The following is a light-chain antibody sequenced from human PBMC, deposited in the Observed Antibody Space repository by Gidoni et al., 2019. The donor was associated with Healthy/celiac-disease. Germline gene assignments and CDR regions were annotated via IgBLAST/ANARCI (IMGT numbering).Light chain of an antibody. J-gene: IGKJ1*01. CDR2: WAS. CDR1: QSVLYSSNNKNY. Sequence: DIVMTQSPDSLAVSLGERATINCKSSQSVLYSSNNKNYLAWYQQKPGQPPKLLIYWASTRESGVPDRFIGSGSGTDFTLTISSLQAEDVAVYYCQQYYSTPWTFXQXTKVEIK. CDR3: QQYYSTPWT. V-gene: IGKV4-1*01.